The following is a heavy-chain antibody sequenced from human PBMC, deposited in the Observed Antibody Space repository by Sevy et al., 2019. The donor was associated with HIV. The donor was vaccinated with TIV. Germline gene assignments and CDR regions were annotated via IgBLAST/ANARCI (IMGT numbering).Heavy chain of an antibody. J-gene: IGHJ4*02. D-gene: IGHD4-17*01. CDR1: GFTFSSYS. CDR2: ISSSSSYI. CDR3: ARDYRPFYGDYESPSSPVFDY. Sequence: GGSLRLSCAASGFTFSSYSMNWVRQAPGKGLEWVSSISSSSSYIYYADSVKGRFTISRDNAKNSLYLQMNSLRAEDTAVYYCARDYRPFYGDYESPSSPVFDYWGQGTLVTVSS. V-gene: IGHV3-21*01.